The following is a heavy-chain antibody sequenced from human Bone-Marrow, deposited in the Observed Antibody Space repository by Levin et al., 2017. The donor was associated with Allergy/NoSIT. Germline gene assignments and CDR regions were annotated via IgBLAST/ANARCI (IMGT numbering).Heavy chain of an antibody. CDR2: IFPGDSDT. D-gene: IGHD1-26*01. CDR1: GYTFSTYW. Sequence: GESLKISCKGYGYTFSTYWIGWVRQMPGKGLEWIGIIFPGDSDTRKNPSFEGHITLSVDRSINTAYLQWNSLRASDTALYYCARFPVGSTSDAFDFWGPGTMVIVSS. CDR3: ARFPVGSTSDAFDF. J-gene: IGHJ3*01. V-gene: IGHV5-51*01.